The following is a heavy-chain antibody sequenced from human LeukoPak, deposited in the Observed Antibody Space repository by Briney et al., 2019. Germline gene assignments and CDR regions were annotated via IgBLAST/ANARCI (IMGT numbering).Heavy chain of an antibody. J-gene: IGHJ6*02. V-gene: IGHV3-21*01. CDR2: ISSSSSYI. CDR3: ASTPNRYCSSTSCYSDMDV. D-gene: IGHD2-2*01. Sequence: GGSLRLSCAASGFTFSSYSMNWVRQAPGKGLGWVSSISSSSSYIYYADSVKGRFTISRDNAKNSLYLQMNSLRAEDTAVYYCASTPNRYCSSTSCYSDMDVWGQGTTVTVSS. CDR1: GFTFSSYS.